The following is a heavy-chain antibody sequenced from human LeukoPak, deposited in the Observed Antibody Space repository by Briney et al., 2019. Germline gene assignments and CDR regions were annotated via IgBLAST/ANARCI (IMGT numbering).Heavy chain of an antibody. D-gene: IGHD3-3*01. Sequence: GASVKVSCKASGYTFTGYYMHWVRQAPGQGLEWMGWINANSDGTNYAQKFQGRVTMTRDTSISTAYMELSRLRSDDTAVYYCARDLWSGTYYYYYMDVWGKGTTVTVSS. CDR2: INANSDGT. CDR1: GYTFTGYY. J-gene: IGHJ6*03. V-gene: IGHV1-2*02. CDR3: ARDLWSGTYYYYYMDV.